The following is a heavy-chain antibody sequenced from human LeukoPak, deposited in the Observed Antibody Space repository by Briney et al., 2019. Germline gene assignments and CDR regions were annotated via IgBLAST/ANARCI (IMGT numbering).Heavy chain of an antibody. Sequence: GASVKVSCKASGYTFTNYWISWVRQATGKGLEWMGSINPKGGNTGYAEKFQGRVNITRDTSITTAYMELTSLRSEDSAVYYCARGPAYSNYGASYYYYMDVWGKGTTVTVSS. CDR3: ARGPAYSNYGASYYYYMDV. CDR2: INPKGGNT. J-gene: IGHJ6*03. CDR1: GYTFTNYW. V-gene: IGHV1-8*01. D-gene: IGHD4-11*01.